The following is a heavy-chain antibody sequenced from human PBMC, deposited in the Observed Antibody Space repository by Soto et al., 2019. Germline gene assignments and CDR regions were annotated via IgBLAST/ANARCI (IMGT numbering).Heavy chain of an antibody. CDR1: GVSVSSNSAA. CDR2: TYYKSRWYN. J-gene: IGHJ6*02. D-gene: IGHD6-6*01. CDR3: ARDSRSYTSYYSLGVDV. V-gene: IGHV6-1*01. Sequence: SQTLSLTCAISGVSVSSNSAAWNWIRQSPSRGLEWLGRTYYKSRWYNDYAGSVKSRITINPDTSKNQFSLQLNSVTPEDTAVYYCARDSRSYTSYYSLGVDVWGQGTKVTFSS.